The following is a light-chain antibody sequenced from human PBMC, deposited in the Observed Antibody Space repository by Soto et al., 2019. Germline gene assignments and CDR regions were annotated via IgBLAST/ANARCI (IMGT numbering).Light chain of an antibody. J-gene: IGKJ2*01. CDR2: DAS. CDR3: QQGSNWPYT. Sequence: EIVLTQSPATLSLSPGERATLSCRASQSVSSYLAWYQQKPGQAPRLLIYDASNRATGIPARFSGSGSGTDFTLTISSLEPEDFAVYYCQQGSNWPYTFGQGTKVEIK. V-gene: IGKV3-11*01. CDR1: QSVSSY.